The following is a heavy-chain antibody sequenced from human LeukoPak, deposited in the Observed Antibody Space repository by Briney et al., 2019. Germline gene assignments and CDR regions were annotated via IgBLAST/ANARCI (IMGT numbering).Heavy chain of an antibody. J-gene: IGHJ5*02. V-gene: IGHV4-59*01. CDR3: ARVHLDTGYR. CDR1: GGSISNYY. D-gene: IGHD5-18*01. CDR2: IYYSGST. Sequence: SETLSLTCTVSGGSISNYYWSWIRQPPGKGLEWIGYIYYSGSTNYNPSLKSRVTISVDTSKNQFSLKLRSVTAADTAVYYCARVHLDTGYRWGQGTLVTVSS.